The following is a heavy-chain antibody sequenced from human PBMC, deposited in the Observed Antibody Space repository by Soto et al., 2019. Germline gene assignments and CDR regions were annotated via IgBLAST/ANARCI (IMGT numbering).Heavy chain of an antibody. CDR3: ARGRGWRDY. D-gene: IGHD6-19*01. CDR1: GYPFTTYD. J-gene: IGHJ4*02. CDR2: INLNSGHT. V-gene: IGHV1-8*01. Sequence: ASVKVSCKASGYPFTTYDISWVRQAAGQGLEWMGWINLNSGHTDYAQRFQGRVTMTRNTSISTAYMELTSLSSEDTAVYYCARGRGWRDYWGQGTLVTVSS.